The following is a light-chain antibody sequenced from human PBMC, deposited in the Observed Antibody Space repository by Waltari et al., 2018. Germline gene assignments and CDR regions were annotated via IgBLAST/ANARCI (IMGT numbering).Light chain of an antibody. Sequence: DIKMTESPSSLSASVGDTVTITCRASQTISNWLAWYQHKPGKAPKLLIYKASNLQSGVPSRFSGSGSGTDFTLTISSLQPEDFATYYCLQYSSSPYSFGQGTKVEIK. J-gene: IGKJ2*03. CDR1: QTISNW. V-gene: IGKV1-12*01. CDR3: LQYSSSPYS. CDR2: KAS.